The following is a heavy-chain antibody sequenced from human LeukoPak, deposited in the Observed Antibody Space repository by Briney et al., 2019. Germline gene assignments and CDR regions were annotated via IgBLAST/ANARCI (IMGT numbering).Heavy chain of an antibody. Sequence: GGSLRLSCAVSGFSVSSTYMTWVRQAPGKGLEWVSITYSDGNTYYAESVRGRFTVSRGYSKNTLYLQMNSLRAEDTAVYYCAKDLDAANYYDSSGYPGPGTWGQGTLVTVSS. CDR2: TYSDGNT. J-gene: IGHJ4*02. V-gene: IGHV3-53*01. D-gene: IGHD3-22*01. CDR3: AKDLDAANYYDSSGYPGPGT. CDR1: GFSVSSTY.